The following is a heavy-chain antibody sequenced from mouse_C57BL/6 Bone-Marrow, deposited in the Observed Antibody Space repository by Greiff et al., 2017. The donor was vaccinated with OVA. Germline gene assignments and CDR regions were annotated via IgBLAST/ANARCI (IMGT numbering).Heavy chain of an antibody. CDR1: GFSLTSYG. J-gene: IGHJ1*03. CDR2: IWGGGST. D-gene: IGHD1-1*01. V-gene: IGHV2-9*01. CDR3: AKHGDYYGSSHWYFDV. Sequence: QVQLKESGPGLVAPSQSLSITCTVSGFSLTSYGVAWVRQPPGKGLEWLGVIWGGGSTNYNSALMSRLSISKDNSKSQVFLKMNSLQTDDTAMYYCAKHGDYYGSSHWYFDVWGTGTTVTVSS.